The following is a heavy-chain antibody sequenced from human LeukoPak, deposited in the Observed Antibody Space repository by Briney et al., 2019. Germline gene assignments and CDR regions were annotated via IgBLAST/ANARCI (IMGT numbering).Heavy chain of an antibody. Sequence: GGPLRLSCAASGFTFSSYWMSWVRQAPGKGLEWVANIKEDGSEKYHVDSVKGRFTISRDNAKNSVYLQMNSLRAEDTAVYYCAKDSISGWYASGYWGQGTLVTVSS. CDR2: IKEDGSEK. V-gene: IGHV3-7*05. CDR1: GFTFSSYW. D-gene: IGHD6-19*01. CDR3: AKDSISGWYASGY. J-gene: IGHJ4*02.